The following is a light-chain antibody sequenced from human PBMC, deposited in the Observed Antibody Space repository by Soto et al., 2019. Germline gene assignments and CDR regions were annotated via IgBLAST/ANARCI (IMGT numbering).Light chain of an antibody. J-gene: IGLJ2*01. CDR3: SSYTTSSTVV. CDR1: SSDVGGYKY. Sequence: QSVLTQPASVSGSPGQSITISCSGTSSDVGGYKYVSWYQQHPGKAPKLMIYEVNNRPSGVSTRFSGSKSGNTASLTISGLQAEDESDYYCSSYTTSSTVVFGGGTKLTVL. CDR2: EVN. V-gene: IGLV2-14*01.